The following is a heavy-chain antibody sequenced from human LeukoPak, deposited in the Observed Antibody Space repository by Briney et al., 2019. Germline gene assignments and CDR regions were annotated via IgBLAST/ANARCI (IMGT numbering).Heavy chain of an antibody. D-gene: IGHD3-16*01. V-gene: IGHV3-66*01. Sequence: GGSLRLSCAASGITVSSNYMSWVRQAPGKGLEWVSVIYSGGTTYYADSVKGRFTISRDNPKNTLYLQMNSLRAEDTAVYYCARVRPGYYFDYWGQGTLVTVSS. CDR1: GITVSSNY. CDR3: ARVRPGYYFDY. J-gene: IGHJ4*02. CDR2: IYSGGTT.